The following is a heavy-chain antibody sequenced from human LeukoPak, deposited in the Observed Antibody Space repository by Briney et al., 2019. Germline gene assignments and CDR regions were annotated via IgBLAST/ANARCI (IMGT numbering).Heavy chain of an antibody. J-gene: IGHJ3*02. CDR2: IKQDGSEK. Sequence: GGSLRLSCAASGFTLSSFWMSWVRQAPGKGLEGVANIKQDGSEKYYVDSVKGRFTISRDNAKNSLYLQMNSLRAEDTAVYYCARVGSSGWYDAFDIWGQGTMVTVSS. D-gene: IGHD6-19*01. CDR1: GFTLSSFW. CDR3: ARVGSSGWYDAFDI. V-gene: IGHV3-7*01.